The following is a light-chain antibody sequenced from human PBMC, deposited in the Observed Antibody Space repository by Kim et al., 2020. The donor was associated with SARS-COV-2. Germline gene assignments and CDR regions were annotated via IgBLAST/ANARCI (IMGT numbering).Light chain of an antibody. CDR2: GAS. J-gene: IGKJ4*01. CDR3: QQYESWPLT. CDR1: QSVITN. Sequence: VSPGERATPSGRASQSVITNLAWYQQKPGQAPRLLISGASTRATGFPARFSGSGSGTEFTLTISSLQSEDFAVYYCQQYESWPLTFGGGTKVDIK. V-gene: IGKV3-15*01.